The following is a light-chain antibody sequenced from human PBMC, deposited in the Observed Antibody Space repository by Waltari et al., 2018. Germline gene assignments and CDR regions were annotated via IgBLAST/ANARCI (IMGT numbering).Light chain of an antibody. CDR2: AAS. V-gene: IGKV1-39*01. CDR1: QNINSF. CDR3: QEIYSTPSLT. Sequence: DIQMTQSPSSLSASVGDRVTITCRASQNINSFLNWYQQKPGKAPKLLIYAASNLESGVPSRFSGSGSGTDFTLNISSLQPADFATYYCQEIYSTPSLTFGGGTTVEIK. J-gene: IGKJ4*02.